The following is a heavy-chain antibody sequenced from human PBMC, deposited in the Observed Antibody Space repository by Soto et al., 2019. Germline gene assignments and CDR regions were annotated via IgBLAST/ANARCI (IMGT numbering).Heavy chain of an antibody. CDR2: IYYSGST. CDR3: ARVMGATIFGVVGESYYGMDV. Sequence: TLSLTCTVSGGSISSYYWSWIRQPPGKGLEWIGYIYYSGSTNYNPSLKSRVTISVDTSKNQFSLKLSSVTAADTAVYYCARVMGATIFGVVGESYYGMDVWGQGTTVTVSS. CDR1: GGSISSYY. D-gene: IGHD3-3*01. V-gene: IGHV4-59*01. J-gene: IGHJ6*02.